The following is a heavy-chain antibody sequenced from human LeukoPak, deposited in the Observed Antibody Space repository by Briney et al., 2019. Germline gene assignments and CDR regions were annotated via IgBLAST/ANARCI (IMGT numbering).Heavy chain of an antibody. CDR1: GFTFSTHA. CDR3: ATKADSSGYYPMDY. Sequence: PGGSLRLSCAASGFTFSTHAMSWVRQAPGKGLEWVSVISGSGGSTYYADSVRGRFTISRDNSKNTLYLQMNGLRAEDTAVYYCATKADSSGYYPMDYWGQGTLVTVSS. J-gene: IGHJ4*02. V-gene: IGHV3-23*01. CDR2: ISGSGGST. D-gene: IGHD3-22*01.